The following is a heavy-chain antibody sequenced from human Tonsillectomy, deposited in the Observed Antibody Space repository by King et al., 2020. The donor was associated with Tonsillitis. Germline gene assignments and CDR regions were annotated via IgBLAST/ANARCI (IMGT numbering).Heavy chain of an antibody. CDR2: VTPNLRRA. CDR3: ARGTSPRGAFDS. J-gene: IGHJ4*02. CDR1: GGPFSNYA. D-gene: IGHD3-10*01. Sequence: VQLVQSGAEVKKAGASVKVSCKTSGGPFSNYAISWVRQAPGQGLEWVGGVTPNLRRANYVQRFPDRVTIYADKSTTTTYMEMRNLRSEDTAMYYCARGTSPRGAFDSWGQGTVVTVPS. V-gene: IGHV1-69*06.